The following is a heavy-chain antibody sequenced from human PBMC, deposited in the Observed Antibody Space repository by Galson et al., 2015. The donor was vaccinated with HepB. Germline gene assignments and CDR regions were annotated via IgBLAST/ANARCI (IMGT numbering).Heavy chain of an antibody. CDR3: AKRRYNSYGDFDY. Sequence: SLRLSCAASGFTFSDYAMSWVRQAPGEGLEWVSAIVNGGGATVYSDSVKGRFTISRDNSKNTLYLQMNSLRAEDTAIYYCAKRRYNSYGDFDYWGQGTVVTVSS. D-gene: IGHD5-18*01. CDR1: GFTFSDYA. V-gene: IGHV3-23*01. CDR2: IVNGGGAT. J-gene: IGHJ4*02.